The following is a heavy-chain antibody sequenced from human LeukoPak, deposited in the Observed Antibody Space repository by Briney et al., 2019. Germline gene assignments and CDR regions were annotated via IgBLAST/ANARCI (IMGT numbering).Heavy chain of an antibody. D-gene: IGHD6-19*01. Sequence: SETLSLTCIVSGGSLSSYYWSWMRQPPGKGLEWIGYIYYSGSTNYNPSLKSRVTISVDTSKNQFSLKLSSVTAADTAVYYCAIDDVAGPFDYWGQGTLVTVSS. CDR2: IYYSGST. CDR1: GGSLSSYY. V-gene: IGHV4-59*01. CDR3: AIDDVAGPFDY. J-gene: IGHJ4*02.